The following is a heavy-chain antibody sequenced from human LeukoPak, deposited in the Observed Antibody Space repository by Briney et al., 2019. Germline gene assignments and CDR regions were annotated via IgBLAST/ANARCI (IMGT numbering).Heavy chain of an antibody. D-gene: IGHD6-19*01. Sequence: SLKVSCTASLGTFSRYAISWVRQAPGQGLEWMGGIIPMFGIANYAQKIQGRVTITADESTSTAYMELSSLRSGDTAVYYCARDRPYTGGWRGFDYWGQGTLVTVSS. CDR2: IIPMFGIA. J-gene: IGHJ4*02. CDR3: ARDRPYTGGWRGFDY. CDR1: LGTFSRYA. V-gene: IGHV1-69*01.